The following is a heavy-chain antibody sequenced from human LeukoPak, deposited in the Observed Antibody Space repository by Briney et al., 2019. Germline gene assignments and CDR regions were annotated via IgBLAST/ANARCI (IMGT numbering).Heavy chain of an antibody. CDR1: GGTFSSYA. J-gene: IGHJ4*02. D-gene: IGHD3-9*01. Sequence: SVKVSCKASGGTFSSYAISWVRQAPGQGLEWMGRIIPILGIANYAQKFQGRVTITADKSTSTAYMELSSLRSEDTAVYYCARDTAREEFDWLPTHNWGQGNLVTVSS. CDR3: ARDTAREEFDWLPTHN. V-gene: IGHV1-69*04. CDR2: IIPILGIA.